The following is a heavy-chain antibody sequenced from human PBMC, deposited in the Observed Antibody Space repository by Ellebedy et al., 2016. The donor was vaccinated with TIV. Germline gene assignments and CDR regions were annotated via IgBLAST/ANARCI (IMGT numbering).Heavy chain of an antibody. CDR3: ATDGSYGDYRSPAHAFVF. CDR2: INQDGGDK. V-gene: IGHV3-7*01. CDR1: GFSFRSYW. Sequence: GESLKISCAASGFSFRSYWMTWVRQAPGKGLEWVANINQDGGDKYYVDSVKGRFTISRDNAKNSLYLQMNSLRDEDTSVYYCATDGSYGDYRSPAHAFVFWGQGTMVTVSS. J-gene: IGHJ3*01. D-gene: IGHD4-17*01.